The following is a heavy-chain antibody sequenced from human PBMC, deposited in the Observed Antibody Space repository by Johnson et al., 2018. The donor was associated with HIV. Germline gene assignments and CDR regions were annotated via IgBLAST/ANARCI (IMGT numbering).Heavy chain of an antibody. CDR3: TRIPTFYYGSGRYPTDGFDI. CDR2: VKSKTDGGTT. CDR1: GFTFSNAW. Sequence: EVQLVESGGGLVKPGGSLRLSCAASGFTFSNAWMSWVRQAPGKGLEWVGRVKSKTDGGTTDYTAPVKGRFTISRDDSKNIAYLQMSSLKTEDLGVYYCTRIPTFYYGSGRYPTDGFDIWGQGTMVTVSS. D-gene: IGHD3-10*01. V-gene: IGHV3-15*01. J-gene: IGHJ3*02.